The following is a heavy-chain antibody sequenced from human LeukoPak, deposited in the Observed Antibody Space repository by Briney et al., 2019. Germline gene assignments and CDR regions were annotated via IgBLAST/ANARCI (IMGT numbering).Heavy chain of an antibody. Sequence: GGSLRLSCAASGFTVSNNYMSWVRQAPGKGLEWVSTISGPGDKTYYADSVKGRFTISRDNSKNTVYLQMNSLRAGDTAVYYCAREATSSSGWYIDYWGQGTLVTVSS. CDR2: ISGPGDKT. J-gene: IGHJ4*02. V-gene: IGHV3-23*01. D-gene: IGHD6-25*01. CDR1: GFTVSNNY. CDR3: AREATSSSGWYIDY.